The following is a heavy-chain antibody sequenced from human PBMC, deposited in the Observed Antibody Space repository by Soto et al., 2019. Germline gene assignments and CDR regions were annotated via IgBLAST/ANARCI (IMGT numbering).Heavy chain of an antibody. Sequence: TLSLTCTVSGGSISSYYWSWIRQPPGKGLEWIGYIYYSGSTNYNPSLKSRGTISVDTSKNQFSLKLSSVTAADTAVYYCAIGIYCTNGVCLDTSPFDYWGQGTLVTVSS. V-gene: IGHV4-59*12. CDR2: IYYSGST. CDR1: GGSISSYY. J-gene: IGHJ4*02. D-gene: IGHD2-8*01. CDR3: AIGIYCTNGVCLDTSPFDY.